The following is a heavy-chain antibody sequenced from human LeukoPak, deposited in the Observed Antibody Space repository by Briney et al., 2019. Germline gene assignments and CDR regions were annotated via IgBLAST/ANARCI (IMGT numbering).Heavy chain of an antibody. CDR2: IYHSGST. J-gene: IGHJ6*02. CDR1: GGSISSGGYS. D-gene: IGHD3-9*01. V-gene: IGHV4-30-2*01. CDR3: ARARRYYDILTGNYYYYGMDV. Sequence: PSQTLSLTCAVSGGSISSGGYSWSWIRQPPGKGLEWIGCIYHSGSTYYNPSLKSRVTISVDRSKNQFSLKLSSVTAADTAVYYCARARRYYDILTGNYYYYGMDVWGQGTTVTVSS.